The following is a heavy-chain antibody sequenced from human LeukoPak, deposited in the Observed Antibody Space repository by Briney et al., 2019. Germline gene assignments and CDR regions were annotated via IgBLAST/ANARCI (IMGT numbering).Heavy chain of an antibody. J-gene: IGHJ4*02. CDR1: GGSFSGYY. CDR3: ARFVRITIFGVVTQKYYFDY. Sequence: PSETLSLTCAVYGGSFSGYYWSWIRQPPGKGLEWIGEINHSGSTNYNPSLKSRVTISVDTSKNQFSLKLSSVTAADTAVYYCARFVRITIFGVVTQKYYFDYWGQGTPVTVSS. V-gene: IGHV4-34*01. CDR2: INHSGST. D-gene: IGHD3-3*01.